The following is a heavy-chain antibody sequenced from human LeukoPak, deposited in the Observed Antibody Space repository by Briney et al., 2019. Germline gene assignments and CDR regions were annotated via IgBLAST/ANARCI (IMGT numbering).Heavy chain of an antibody. CDR2: ISYDGSNK. V-gene: IGHV3-30-3*01. CDR1: GFTFSSYA. J-gene: IGHJ3*02. Sequence: GGSLRLSCAASGFTFSSYAIHWVRQAPGKGLEWVAVISYDGSNKYYADSVKGRFTISRDNSKNTLYLQMNSLRAEDTAVYYCARGHIAVAGTSAFDIWGQGTMVTVSS. CDR3: ARGHIAVAGTSAFDI. D-gene: IGHD6-19*01.